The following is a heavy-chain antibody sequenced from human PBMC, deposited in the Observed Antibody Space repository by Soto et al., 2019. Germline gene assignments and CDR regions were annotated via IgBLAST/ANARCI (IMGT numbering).Heavy chain of an antibody. Sequence: ETLSLTCTVSGGSVSSGSYYWSWIRQPPGKGLEWIGYIYYSGSTNYNPSLKSRVTISVDTSKNQFSLKLSSVTAADTAVYYCARDSLATDYSDQGPLVTVSS. V-gene: IGHV4-61*01. D-gene: IGHD1-26*01. CDR2: IYYSGST. J-gene: IGHJ4*02. CDR1: GGSVSSGSYY. CDR3: ARDSLATDY.